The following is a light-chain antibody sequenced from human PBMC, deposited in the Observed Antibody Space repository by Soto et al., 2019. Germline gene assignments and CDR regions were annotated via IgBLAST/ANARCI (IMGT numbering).Light chain of an antibody. CDR2: GAS. V-gene: IGKV1-39*01. CDR1: QNINTY. CDR3: QQIYSAPRT. Sequence: DVQMTQSPSSLSASVGDRVSITCRANQNINTYLNWYQQKPGKAPTLLIYGASSVHTGVPSRFSGRVAGTDFTLTISSLQPEDFAVYYWQQIYSAPRTFGQGTKVE. J-gene: IGKJ1*01.